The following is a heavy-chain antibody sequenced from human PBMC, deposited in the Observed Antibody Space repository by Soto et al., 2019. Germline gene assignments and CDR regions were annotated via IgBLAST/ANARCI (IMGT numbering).Heavy chain of an antibody. J-gene: IGHJ4*02. V-gene: IGHV3-48*02. Sequence: GGSLRLSCEASGFTFSTYSMNWVRQAPGKGLEWVSYISSSGSVIFYADSVRGRFTISRDNAKNSLYLQLNSLRDVDTAVYYCTRELRSGFFDLTDYWGQGTLVTV. D-gene: IGHD6-19*01. CDR2: ISSSGSVI. CDR3: TRELRSGFFDLTDY. CDR1: GFTFSTYS.